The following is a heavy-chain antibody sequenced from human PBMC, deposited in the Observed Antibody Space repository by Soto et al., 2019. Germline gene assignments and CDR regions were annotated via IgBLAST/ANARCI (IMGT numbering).Heavy chain of an antibody. J-gene: IGHJ3*02. D-gene: IGHD3-16*01. CDR2: ISSSSSTI. V-gene: IGHV3-48*01. CDR1: GFTFSSYS. CDR3: ARDRNYDYIWGQLEEAFDI. Sequence: EVQLVESGGGLVQPGGSLRLSCAASGFTFSSYSMNWVRQAPGKGLEWVSYISSSSSTIYYADSVKGRFTISRDNAKNSLYLQMNGLRAEDTAVYYCARDRNYDYIWGQLEEAFDIWGGGTMVTVSS.